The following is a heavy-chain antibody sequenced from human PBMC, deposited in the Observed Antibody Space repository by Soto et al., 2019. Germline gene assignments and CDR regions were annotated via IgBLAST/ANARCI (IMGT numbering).Heavy chain of an antibody. V-gene: IGHV3-9*01. CDR2: ISWNSGSI. CDR1: GCTFDDYA. J-gene: IGHJ4*02. D-gene: IGHD6-19*01. Sequence: EVQLVESGGGLVQPGRSLRLSCAASGCTFDDYAMHWVRQAPGKGLEWVSGISWNSGSIGYADSVKGRFTISRDNAKNSLYLQMNSLRAEDTALYYCAKALSSGSTDFDYWGQGTLVTVSS. CDR3: AKALSSGSTDFDY.